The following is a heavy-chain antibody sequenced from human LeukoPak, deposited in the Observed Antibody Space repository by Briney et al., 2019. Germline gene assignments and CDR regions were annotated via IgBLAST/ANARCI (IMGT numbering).Heavy chain of an antibody. CDR1: GFTFSSYW. CDR2: IKQDGSEK. D-gene: IGHD1-26*01. Sequence: GGSLRLSCAASGFTFSSYWMSWVRQAPGKGLEWVANIKQDGSEKYYVDSVKGRFTISRDNAKNSLYLQMNSLRAEDTAVYYCARDWWELPTFSDYWGQGTLVTVSS. V-gene: IGHV3-7*01. J-gene: IGHJ4*02. CDR3: ARDWWELPTFSDY.